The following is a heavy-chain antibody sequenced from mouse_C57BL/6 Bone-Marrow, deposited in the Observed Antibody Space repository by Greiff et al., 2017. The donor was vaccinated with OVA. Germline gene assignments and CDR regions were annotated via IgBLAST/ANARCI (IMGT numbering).Heavy chain of an antibody. Sequence: EVKLMESGGDLVKPGGSLKLSCAASGFTFSSYGMSWVRQTPDKRLEWVATISSGGGYTNYPDNVKGRFTISRDNAKNTLYLQMSSLKSEDTAMYYCAGELWCHLDDWGKGTSVTVSS. CDR3: AGELWCHLDD. CDR2: ISSGGGYT. J-gene: IGHJ4*01. D-gene: IGHD1-1*02. CDR1: GFTFSSYG. V-gene: IGHV5-6*01.